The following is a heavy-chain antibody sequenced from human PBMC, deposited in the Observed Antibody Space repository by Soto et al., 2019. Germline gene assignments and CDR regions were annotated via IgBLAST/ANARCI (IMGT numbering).Heavy chain of an antibody. CDR2: ITGSGGAT. V-gene: IGHV3-23*01. CDR1: GFTFSTYA. Sequence: GGSLRLSCAASGFTFSTYAVYWVRQAPGQGLEWVSAITGSGGATYYADSVKGRFTIYRDNSESTVYLQMSSLRADDTAVYYCAKDLAVAGANYYGMDVWGQGTKVTVYS. CDR3: AKDLAVAGANYYGMDV. J-gene: IGHJ6*02. D-gene: IGHD6-13*01.